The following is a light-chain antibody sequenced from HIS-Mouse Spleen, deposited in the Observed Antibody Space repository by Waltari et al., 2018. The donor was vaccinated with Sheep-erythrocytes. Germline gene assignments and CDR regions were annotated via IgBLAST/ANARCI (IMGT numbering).Light chain of an antibody. Sequence: QSALTQPRSVSGSPGQSVTISRTGTSSDFGGYNFVSWYQHHPGKAPKLMIYDGSKRPSGVPDRFSGSKSGNTASLTISGLQAEDEADYYCCSYAGSYNHVFATGTKVTVL. J-gene: IGLJ1*01. CDR2: DGS. CDR1: SSDFGGYNF. CDR3: CSYAGSYNHV. V-gene: IGLV2-11*01.